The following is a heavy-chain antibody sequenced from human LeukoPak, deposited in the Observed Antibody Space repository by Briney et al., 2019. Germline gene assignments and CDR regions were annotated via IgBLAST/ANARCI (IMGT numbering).Heavy chain of an antibody. D-gene: IGHD3-3*01. Sequence: SETLSLTCTVSGGSIRSYYWSWIRQPPGKGLGWIGYSYYSGSTYYNPSLKSRVTISVDTSKNQFSLKLNSVTAADTAVYYCARSGGYYNWFDPWGQGTLVTVSS. CDR1: GGSIRSYY. V-gene: IGHV4-59*08. CDR3: ARSGGYYNWFDP. CDR2: SYYSGST. J-gene: IGHJ5*02.